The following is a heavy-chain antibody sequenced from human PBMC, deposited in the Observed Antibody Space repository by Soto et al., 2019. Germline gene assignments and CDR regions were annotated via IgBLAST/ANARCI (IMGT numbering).Heavy chain of an antibody. D-gene: IGHD3-3*01. Sequence: EVQLVESGGGLVKPGGSLRLSCAASGFTFSSYSMNWVRQAPGKGLEWVSSISSSSSYIYYADSVKGRFTISRDNAKNSLYLQMNSLRAEDTAVYYCARDGVLRFLESKTGPRDVWGQGTTVTVSS. CDR1: GFTFSSYS. V-gene: IGHV3-21*01. J-gene: IGHJ6*02. CDR3: ARDGVLRFLESKTGPRDV. CDR2: ISSSSSYI.